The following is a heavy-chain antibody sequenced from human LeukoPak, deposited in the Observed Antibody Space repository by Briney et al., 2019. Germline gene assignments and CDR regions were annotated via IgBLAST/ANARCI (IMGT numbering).Heavy chain of an antibody. CDR1: GFTFSSYG. Sequence: GGSLRLSCAASGFTFSSYGMHWVRQAPGKGLEWVAVISYDGSNKYYADSVKGRFTISRDNSKNTLYLQMNSLRAEDTAVYHCAKATVTRGGYYYYGMDVWGQGTTVTVSS. CDR2: ISYDGSNK. D-gene: IGHD4-17*01. J-gene: IGHJ6*02. V-gene: IGHV3-30*18. CDR3: AKATVTRGGYYYYGMDV.